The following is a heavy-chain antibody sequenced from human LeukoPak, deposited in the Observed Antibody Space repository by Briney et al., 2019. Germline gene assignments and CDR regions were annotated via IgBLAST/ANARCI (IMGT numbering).Heavy chain of an antibody. CDR2: IYHSGST. D-gene: IGHD6-19*01. Sequence: SETLSLTCTVSGYSLSSGYYWGWIRQPPGKGLEWIGSIYHSGSTYYNPSLKSRVTISVDTSKNQFSLKLSSVTAADTAVYYCASGIAVAGDPLFDYWGQGTLVTVSS. J-gene: IGHJ4*02. CDR3: ASGIAVAGDPLFDY. V-gene: IGHV4-38-2*02. CDR1: GYSLSSGYY.